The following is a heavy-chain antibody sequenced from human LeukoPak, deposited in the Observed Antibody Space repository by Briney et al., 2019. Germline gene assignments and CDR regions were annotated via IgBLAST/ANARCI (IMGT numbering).Heavy chain of an antibody. CDR3: ARADRLHGGPYLIGP. CDR1: GYSFTEYY. D-gene: IGHD2-15*01. V-gene: IGHV1-2*02. J-gene: IGHJ5*02. CDR2: INLNNGDI. Sequence: ASVKVSCKASGYSFTEYYMHWVRQAPGQGLEWMGWINLNNGDIKSAQKFQGRVTMTRDTSITTVYVEVSWLTSDDTAIYYCARADRLHGGPYLIGPWGQGTLVTVSS.